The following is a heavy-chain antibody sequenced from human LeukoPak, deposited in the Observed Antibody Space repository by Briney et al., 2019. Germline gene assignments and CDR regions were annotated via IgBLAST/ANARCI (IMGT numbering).Heavy chain of an antibody. Sequence: GGSLRLSCAASGFTFSSYDMHWVRQATGKGLEWVSAIGTAGDTYYPGSVKGRFTISRENAKNSLYLQMSSLRAGDTAVYYCARAVGGSGSNGPPWFDPWGQGTLVTVSS. J-gene: IGHJ5*02. CDR2: IGTAGDT. V-gene: IGHV3-13*01. CDR3: ARAVGGSGSNGPPWFDP. CDR1: GFTFSSYD. D-gene: IGHD3-10*01.